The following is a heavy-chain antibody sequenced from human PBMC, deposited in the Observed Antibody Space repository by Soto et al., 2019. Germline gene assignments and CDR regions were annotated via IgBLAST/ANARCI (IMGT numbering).Heavy chain of an antibody. Sequence: GESLKISCKGSGYSFTSYWIGWVRQMPGKGLEWMGIIYPGDSDTRYSPPFQGQVTISADKSISTAYLQWSSLKASDTAMYYCARLTYYYDSSGPDAFDIWGQGTMVTVSS. CDR3: ARLTYYYDSSGPDAFDI. CDR1: GYSFTSYW. J-gene: IGHJ3*02. CDR2: IYPGDSDT. D-gene: IGHD3-22*01. V-gene: IGHV5-51*01.